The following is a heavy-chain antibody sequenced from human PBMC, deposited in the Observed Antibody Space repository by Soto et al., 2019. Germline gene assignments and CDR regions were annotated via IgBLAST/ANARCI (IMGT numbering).Heavy chain of an antibody. D-gene: IGHD2-2*01. CDR1: SNW. J-gene: IGHJ4*02. CDR2: IYHSGST. V-gene: IGHV4-4*02. Sequence: SNWWSWVRQPPGKGLEWIGEIYHSGSTNYNPSLKSRVTISVDKSKNQFSLKLSSVTAADTAVYYCARRAYCSSTSCYGYFDYWGQGTLVTVSS. CDR3: ARRAYCSSTSCYGYFDY.